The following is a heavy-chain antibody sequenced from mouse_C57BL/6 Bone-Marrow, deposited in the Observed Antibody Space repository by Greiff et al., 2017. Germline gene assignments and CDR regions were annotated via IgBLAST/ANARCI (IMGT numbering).Heavy chain of an antibody. V-gene: IGHV14-4*01. D-gene: IGHD1-1*01. CDR1: GFNIKDDY. CDR2: IDPENGDT. Sequence: VHVKQSGAELVRPGASVKLSCTASGFNIKDDYMPWVKQRPEQGLEWIGWIDPENGDTEYASKFQGKATITADTSSTTAYLQLSSLTSEDTAVYYCTTITTVVAASREDYWGQGTSGTVSS. J-gene: IGHJ4*01. CDR3: TTITTVVAASREDY.